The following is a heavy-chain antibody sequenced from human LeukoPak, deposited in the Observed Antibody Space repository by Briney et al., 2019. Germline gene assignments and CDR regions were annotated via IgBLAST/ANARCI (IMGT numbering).Heavy chain of an antibody. CDR1: GFIFSSYG. D-gene: IGHD3-10*01. CDR2: ISGSSSTI. Sequence: GGSLRLSCAASGFIFSSYGMHRVRQAPGKGLEWVSYISGSSSTIYYTDSVKGRFTISRDNAKKSLNLQMNSLRAEDTAVYYCARPRYNYNFDYYYMDVWGKGTTVTVSS. CDR3: ARPRYNYNFDYYYMDV. V-gene: IGHV3-48*01. J-gene: IGHJ6*03.